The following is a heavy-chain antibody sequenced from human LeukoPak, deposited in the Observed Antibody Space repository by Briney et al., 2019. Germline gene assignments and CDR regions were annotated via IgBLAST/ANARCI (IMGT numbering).Heavy chain of an antibody. CDR1: GYTFTGYY. CDR3: ARGRAPYYDFWSGPLDY. V-gene: IGHV1-2*02. D-gene: IGHD3-3*01. J-gene: IGHJ4*02. Sequence: ASVKVSCKASGYTFTGYYMHWVRQAPGQGLEWMGWINPNSGGTNYAQKFQGRVTMTRDTSISTAYMELSRLRSDDTAVYYHARGRAPYYDFWSGPLDYWGQGTLVTVSS. CDR2: INPNSGGT.